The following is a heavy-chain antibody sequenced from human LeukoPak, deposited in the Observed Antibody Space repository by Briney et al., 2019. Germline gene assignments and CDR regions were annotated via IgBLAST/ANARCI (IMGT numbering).Heavy chain of an antibody. Sequence: PGGSPRLSCAASGFTFSSYAMSWVRQAPGKGLEWVSAISGGGFDTYYADSVKGRFTVSRDNSKNTLYLQMNSLRAEDTAVYYCAKVVSRRPEDAFDIWGQGTMVTVSS. J-gene: IGHJ3*02. CDR2: ISGGGFDT. CDR1: GFTFSSYA. D-gene: IGHD1-14*01. V-gene: IGHV3-23*01. CDR3: AKVVSRRPEDAFDI.